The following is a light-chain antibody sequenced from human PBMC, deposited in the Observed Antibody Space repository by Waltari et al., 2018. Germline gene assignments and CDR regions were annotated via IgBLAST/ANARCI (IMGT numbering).Light chain of an antibody. CDR3: QQYDEWPRT. J-gene: IGKJ1*01. CDR1: QSVNYY. Sequence: VLTQSPATLSVSPGERATLSCRASQSVNYYLAWYQQQDGQAPRLLIYGASTRATGIPARFSGSGSGTEFTLSISSLQSEDFAIYYCQQYDEWPRTFGHGTRVEI. V-gene: IGKV3-15*01. CDR2: GAS.